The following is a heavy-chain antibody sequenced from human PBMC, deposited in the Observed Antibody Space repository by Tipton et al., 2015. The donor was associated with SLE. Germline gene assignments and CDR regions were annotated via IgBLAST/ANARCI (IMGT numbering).Heavy chain of an antibody. Sequence: GSLRLSCAASGFTFSDYYMGWIRQAPGKGLEWVSYISSSGSTIYYADSVKGRFTISRDNAKNSLYLQMNSLRAEDTAVYYCARGSGRGDGYNKGACYFDYWGQGTLVTVSS. J-gene: IGHJ4*02. CDR3: ARGSGRGDGYNKGACYFDY. CDR2: ISSSGSTI. V-gene: IGHV3-11*01. CDR1: GFTFSDYY. D-gene: IGHD5-24*01.